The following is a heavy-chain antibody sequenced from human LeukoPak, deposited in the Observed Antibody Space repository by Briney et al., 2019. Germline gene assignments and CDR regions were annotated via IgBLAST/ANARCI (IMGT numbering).Heavy chain of an antibody. Sequence: RPGGSLRLSCAASGFTFSSYAMSWVRQAPGKGLEWVSAISGSGGSTYYADSVKGRFTISRDNSKNTLYLQMNSLRAEDTAVYYCANLQLVRPSNDAFDIWGQGTMVTVSS. CDR2: ISGSGGST. V-gene: IGHV3-23*01. J-gene: IGHJ3*02. CDR3: ANLQLVRPSNDAFDI. CDR1: GFTFSSYA. D-gene: IGHD6-13*01.